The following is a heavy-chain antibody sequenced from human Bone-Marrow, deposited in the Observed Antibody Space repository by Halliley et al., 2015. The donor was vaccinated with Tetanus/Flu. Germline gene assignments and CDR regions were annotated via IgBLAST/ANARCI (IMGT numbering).Heavy chain of an antibody. D-gene: IGHD5-18*01. CDR2: IDPSDSYT. J-gene: IGHJ4*02. V-gene: IGHV5-10-1*01. Sequence: QLVQSGADVKKPGESLRISCKGSGNSSTNSWVTWVRQMPGKGLEWMGKIDPSDSYTIYSPSFQGHVTISADKSITTAYLQWSSLRASDTAMYYCARDRPGYGQYYFEYWGQGTLVTVSS. CDR3: ARDRPGYGQYYFEY. CDR1: GNSSTNSW.